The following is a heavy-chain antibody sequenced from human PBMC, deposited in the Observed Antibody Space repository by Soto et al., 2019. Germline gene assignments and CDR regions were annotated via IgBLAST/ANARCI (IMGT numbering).Heavy chain of an antibody. CDR3: ARHYCSSTSCFVRRAFDI. J-gene: IGHJ3*02. CDR2: ISAYNGNT. Sequence: QVQLVQSGAEVKKPGASVKVSCKASGYTFTSYGISWVRQAPGQGLEWMGWISAYNGNTNYAQKLQSRVTMTTDTSTSTAYMELRSLRSDDTAVYYCARHYCSSTSCFVRRAFDIWGQGTMVTVSS. D-gene: IGHD2-2*01. V-gene: IGHV1-18*01. CDR1: GYTFTSYG.